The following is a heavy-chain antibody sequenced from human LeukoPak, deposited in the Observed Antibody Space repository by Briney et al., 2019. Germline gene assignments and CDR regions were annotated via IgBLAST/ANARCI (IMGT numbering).Heavy chain of an antibody. J-gene: IGHJ4*02. D-gene: IGHD6-13*01. Sequence: GGSLRLSCAASGFTFSTFAMIWVRQPPGKGLVWVSRINNDGSSTTYADSVKGRFTISRDNAKNTLYLQMNSLRAEDTAVYYCTREVQAAGKTLDYWGQGTLITVSS. V-gene: IGHV3-74*01. CDR3: TREVQAAGKTLDY. CDR2: INNDGSST. CDR1: GFTFSTFA.